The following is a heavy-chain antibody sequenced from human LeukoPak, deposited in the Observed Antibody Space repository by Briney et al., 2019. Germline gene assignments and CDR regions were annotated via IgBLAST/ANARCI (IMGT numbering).Heavy chain of an antibody. CDR1: GGSTSNTNW. D-gene: IGHD2-8*01. Sequence: NPSETLSLTCGVSGGSTSNTNWWSWVRHPPGQGLEWIGEISLTGLTHYNPSLESRVTVSLDKSKNQLSLNLTSVTAADTAVYYCSRENGAFSPFGYWGQGTLVTVLS. J-gene: IGHJ4*02. CDR3: SRENGAFSPFGY. V-gene: IGHV4-4*02. CDR2: ISLTGLT.